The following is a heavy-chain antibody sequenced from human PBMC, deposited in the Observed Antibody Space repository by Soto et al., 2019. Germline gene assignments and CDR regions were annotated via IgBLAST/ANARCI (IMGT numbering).Heavy chain of an antibody. CDR3: ARGTMNRGGELY. CDR2: ISASGGST. CDR1: GFTFSSYA. Sequence: EVQLLESGGGLVQPGGSLRLSCAASGFTFSSYAMSWVRQAPGKGLEWVSTISASGGSTYFAYSVKGRFTISRDNSKNTLYRQMNSLRADETAVYFCARGTMNRGGELYWGQGTLVTVSS. V-gene: IGHV3-23*01. J-gene: IGHJ4*02. D-gene: IGHD3-10*01.